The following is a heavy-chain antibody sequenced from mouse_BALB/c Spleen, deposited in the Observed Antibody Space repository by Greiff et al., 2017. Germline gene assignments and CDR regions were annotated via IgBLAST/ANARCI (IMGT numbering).Heavy chain of an antibody. CDR1: GYSFTGYF. CDR3: ARSLYYGSSSFAY. D-gene: IGHD1-1*01. CDR2: INPYNGDT. V-gene: IGHV1-20*02. J-gene: IGHJ3*01. Sequence: EVQLQQSGPELVKPGASVKISCKASGYSFTGYFMNWVMQSHGKSLEWIGHINPYNGDTFYNQKFKGKATLTVDKSSSTAHMELRSLASEDSAVYYCARSLYYGSSSFAYWGQGTLVTVSA.